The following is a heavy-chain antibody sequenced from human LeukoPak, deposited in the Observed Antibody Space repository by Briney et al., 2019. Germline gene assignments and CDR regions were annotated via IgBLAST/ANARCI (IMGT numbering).Heavy chain of an antibody. CDR2: ISYDGSNK. J-gene: IGHJ4*02. CDR1: GFTFSSYA. CDR3: ARDLSDILTGPFDY. V-gene: IGHV3-30-3*01. D-gene: IGHD3-9*01. Sequence: GRSLRLSCAASGFTFSSYAMHWVRQAPGKGLEWVAVISYDGSNKYYADSVKGRFTLSRDNSKNTLYLQMNSLRAEDTAVYYCARDLSDILTGPFDYWGQGTLVTVSS.